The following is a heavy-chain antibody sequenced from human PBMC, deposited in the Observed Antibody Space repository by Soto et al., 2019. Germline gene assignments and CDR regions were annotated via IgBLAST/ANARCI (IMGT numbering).Heavy chain of an antibody. CDR2: IKQDGSEK. V-gene: IGHV3-7*01. CDR3: ARGVCSGGSCYSYYYYYYMDV. D-gene: IGHD2-15*01. J-gene: IGHJ6*03. Sequence: EVQLVESGGGLVQPGGSLRLSCAASGFTFSSYWMSCVRQAPGKGLEWVANIKQDGSEKYYVDSVKGRFTISRDNAKNSLYLQMNSLRAEDTAVYYCARGVCSGGSCYSYYYYYYMDVWGKGTTVTVSS. CDR1: GFTFSSYW.